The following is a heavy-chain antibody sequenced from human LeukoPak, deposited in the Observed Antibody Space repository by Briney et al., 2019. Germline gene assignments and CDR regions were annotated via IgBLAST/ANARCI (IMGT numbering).Heavy chain of an antibody. CDR2: IRPDGGER. V-gene: IGHV3-7*01. Sequence: GGSLRLSCAASGFTFSNYWMSWVRQAPGKGLEWVANIRPDGGERNYVDSVKGRFTISRDNGKISLYLQMHSLRAEDTAVYYCARDVVGALDYWGQGTLVTVSS. D-gene: IGHD1-26*01. CDR1: GFTFSNYW. CDR3: ARDVVGALDY. J-gene: IGHJ4*02.